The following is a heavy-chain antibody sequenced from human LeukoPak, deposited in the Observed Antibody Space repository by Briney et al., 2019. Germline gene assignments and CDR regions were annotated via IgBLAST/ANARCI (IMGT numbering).Heavy chain of an antibody. CDR3: ARRGDVKYGDHYPY. CDR2: IYPGDSDT. V-gene: IGHV5-51*01. CDR1: GCLFTSYW. Sequence: GGSLKISCKGSGCLFTSYWIGWVRQLPGKGLEWMGIIYPGDSDTRYSPSFQGQVTISADKSISTAYLQWSSLKASDTAMYYCARRGDVKYGDHYPYWGQGTLVTVSS. D-gene: IGHD4-17*01. J-gene: IGHJ4*02.